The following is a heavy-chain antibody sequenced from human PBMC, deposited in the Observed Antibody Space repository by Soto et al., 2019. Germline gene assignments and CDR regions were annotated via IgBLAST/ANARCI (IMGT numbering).Heavy chain of an antibody. Sequence: GGSLRLSCAASGFTFSTNVMNWVRQAPGKGLEWVSAISGSDGSTYYADSVKGRFTISRDNSKNILSLQMNSLRAEDTAVYYCVKRHRMGRGVTDYHYGMEDWGQGTTANVSS. D-gene: IGHD3-10*01. CDR2: ISGSDGST. CDR3: VKRHRMGRGVTDYHYGMED. J-gene: IGHJ6*02. V-gene: IGHV3-23*01. CDR1: GFTFSTNV.